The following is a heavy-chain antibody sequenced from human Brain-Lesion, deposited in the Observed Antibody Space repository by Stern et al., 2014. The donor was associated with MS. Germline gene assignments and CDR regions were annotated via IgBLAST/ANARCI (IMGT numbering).Heavy chain of an antibody. V-gene: IGHV4-4*02. CDR2: IYQSGSA. CDR3: ARDPRRGGLSGYYHGMDV. Sequence: VQLLESGPGLVKPSGTLSLTCAVSGASISNTQWWTWVRQSPGKGLEWIGEIYQSGSANYNPSLRSRVTISVGRAKNSFSLKLNSVTAADTAVYYCARDPRRGGLSGYYHGMDVWGQGTTVTVSS. CDR1: GASISNTQW. D-gene: IGHD3-10*01. J-gene: IGHJ6*02.